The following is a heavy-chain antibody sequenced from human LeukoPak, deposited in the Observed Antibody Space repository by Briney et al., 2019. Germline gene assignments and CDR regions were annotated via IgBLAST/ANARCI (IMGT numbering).Heavy chain of an antibody. CDR3: AREVPAAAGPALPGPPGDY. J-gene: IGHJ4*02. CDR2: ISSSGSTI. CDR1: GFTFSDYY. D-gene: IGHD6-13*01. Sequence: PGGSLRLSCAASGFTFSDYYMSWIRQAPGKGLEWVSYISSSGSTIYYADSVKGRFTISRDNAKNSLYLQMNSLRAEDTAVYYCAREVPAAAGPALPGPPGDYWGQGTLVTVSS. V-gene: IGHV3-11*01.